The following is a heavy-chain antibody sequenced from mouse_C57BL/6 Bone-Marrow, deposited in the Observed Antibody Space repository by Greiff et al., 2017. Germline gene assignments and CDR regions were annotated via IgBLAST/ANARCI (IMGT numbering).Heavy chain of an antibody. CDR2: IDPSDSYT. J-gene: IGHJ2*01. V-gene: IGHV1-69*01. CDR1: GYTFTSYW. D-gene: IGHD2-12*01. CDR3: AREGYSGDFDY. Sequence: QVQLQQPGAELVMPGASVKLSCKASGYTFTSYWMHWVKQRPGQGLEWIGEIDPSDSYTNYNQKFKGKSTLTVDKSSSTAYMQISSLTSEDSAVYYCAREGYSGDFDYWGQGTTLTVSS.